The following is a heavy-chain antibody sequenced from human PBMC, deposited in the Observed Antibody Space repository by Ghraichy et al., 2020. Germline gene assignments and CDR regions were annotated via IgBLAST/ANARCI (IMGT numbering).Heavy chain of an antibody. D-gene: IGHD3-22*01. CDR2: ISSSSSYI. V-gene: IGHV3-21*01. J-gene: IGHJ4*02. CDR3: ARDHSSGFYYFDY. Sequence: GGSLRLSCAASGFTFSSYSMNWVRQAPGKGLEWVSSISSSSSYIYYADSVKGRFTISRDNAKNSLYLQMNSLRAEDTAVYYCARDHSSGFYYFDYWGQGTLVTVSS. CDR1: GFTFSSYS.